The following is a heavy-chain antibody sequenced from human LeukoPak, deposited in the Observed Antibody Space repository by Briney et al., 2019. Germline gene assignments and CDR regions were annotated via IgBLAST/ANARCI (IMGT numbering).Heavy chain of an antibody. CDR3: ARGMTHSSSWYGWFDP. J-gene: IGHJ5*02. D-gene: IGHD6-13*01. CDR1: GGSISSYY. CDR2: IYTSGST. Sequence: SETLSLTCTVSGGSISSYYWSWIRQPAGKGLEWIGRIYTSGSTNYNPSLKSRVTMSVDTSKNQFSLKLSSVTAADTAVYYCARGMTHSSSWYGWFDPWGQGTLVTVSS. V-gene: IGHV4-4*07.